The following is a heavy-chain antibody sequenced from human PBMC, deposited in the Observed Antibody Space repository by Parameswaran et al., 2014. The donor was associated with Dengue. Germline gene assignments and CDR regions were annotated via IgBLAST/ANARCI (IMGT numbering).Heavy chain of an antibody. CDR2: IKQDGSEK. V-gene: IGHV3-7*01. J-gene: IGHJ6*02. Sequence: RWIRQPPGKGLEWVANIKQDGSEKYYVDSVKGRFTISRDNAKNSLYLQMNSLRAEDTAVYYCARLPITIFGYYGMDVWGQGTTVTVSS. D-gene: IGHD3-3*01. CDR3: ARLPITIFGYYGMDV.